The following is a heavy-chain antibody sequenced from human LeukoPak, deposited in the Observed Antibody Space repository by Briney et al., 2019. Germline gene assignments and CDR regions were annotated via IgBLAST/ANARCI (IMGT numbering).Heavy chain of an antibody. CDR3: ARVGGGYCSSTNCYTWDY. D-gene: IGHD2-2*02. CDR2: INPNSGGT. V-gene: IGHV1-2*02. CDR1: GYTFTGYY. Sequence: ASVKVSCKASGYTFTGYYMHWVRQAPGQGLEWMGWINPNSGGTNYAQKFQGRVTMTRDTSISTAYMELSRLRSDDTAVYYCARVGGGYCSSTNCYTWDYWGQGTLVTVSS. J-gene: IGHJ4*02.